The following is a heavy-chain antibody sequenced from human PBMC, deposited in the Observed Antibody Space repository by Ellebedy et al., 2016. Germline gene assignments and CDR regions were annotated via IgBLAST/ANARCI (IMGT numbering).Heavy chain of an antibody. CDR1: GGTFSSYA. J-gene: IGHJ4*02. D-gene: IGHD3-22*01. CDR3: ARDLDYYDSSGYYQDY. CDR2: IIPILGIA. V-gene: IGHV1-69*04. Sequence: SVKVSCXASGGTFSSYAISWVRQAPGQGLEWMGRIIPILGIANYAQKFQGRVTITADKSTSTAYMELSSLRSEDTAVYYCARDLDYYDSSGYYQDYWGQGTLVTVSS.